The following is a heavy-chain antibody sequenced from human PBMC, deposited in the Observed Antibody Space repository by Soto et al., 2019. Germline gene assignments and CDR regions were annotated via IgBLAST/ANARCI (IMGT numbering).Heavy chain of an antibody. Sequence: GASVKVSCKASGCTFTTYGFSWVRQAPGQGLEWMGWISGFYGNTIYAQNLQGRVTLTTDTSTNTAYMELRSLRSDDTAVYYCARDSGYCSGGSCQYNWFDPWGQGTLVTVSS. V-gene: IGHV1-18*01. CDR2: ISGFYGNT. CDR3: ARDSGYCSGGSCQYNWFDP. CDR1: GCTFTTYG. D-gene: IGHD2-15*01. J-gene: IGHJ5*02.